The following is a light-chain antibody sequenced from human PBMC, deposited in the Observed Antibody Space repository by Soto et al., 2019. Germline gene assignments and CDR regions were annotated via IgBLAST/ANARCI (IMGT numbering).Light chain of an antibody. CDR2: GAS. V-gene: IGKV3-15*01. CDR3: QQYNNWPQT. CDR1: QSVSSN. J-gene: IGKJ1*01. Sequence: DIVMTQSPGTLSVSPGERATLSCRASQSVSSNLAWYQQKPGQAPRLLIYGASTRATGIPARFSGSGSGTEFTLTISSLQSEDFAVYYCQQYNNWPQTLGQGTKV.